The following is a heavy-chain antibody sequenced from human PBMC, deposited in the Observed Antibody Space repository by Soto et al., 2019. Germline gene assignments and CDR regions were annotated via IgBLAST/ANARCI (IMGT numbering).Heavy chain of an antibody. CDR3: AREGCSSTSCYPTYYSYGMDV. CDR1: GGSISSYY. CDR2: IYYSGST. Sequence: SETLSLTCTVSGGSISSYYWSWIRQPPGKGLEWIGYIYYSGSTNYNPSLKSRVTISVDTSKNQFSLKLSSVTAADTAVYYCAREGCSSTSCYPTYYSYGMDVWGPGTTVTVSS. V-gene: IGHV4-59*01. J-gene: IGHJ6*02. D-gene: IGHD2-2*01.